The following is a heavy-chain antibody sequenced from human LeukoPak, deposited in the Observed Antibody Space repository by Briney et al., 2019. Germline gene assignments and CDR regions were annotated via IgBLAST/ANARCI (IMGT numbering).Heavy chain of an antibody. Sequence: PSETLSLTCTVSGGSISNGGYYWSWIRQHPGKGLEWIGCITYSGSTYYNPSVKSRVSMSVDTSMNQFYLKLSSVTAADTAVYYCARDVGSYGMDFWGQGTTVTVSS. J-gene: IGHJ6*02. V-gene: IGHV4-31*03. CDR1: GGSISNGGYY. CDR3: ARDVGSYGMDF. D-gene: IGHD2-15*01. CDR2: ITYSGST.